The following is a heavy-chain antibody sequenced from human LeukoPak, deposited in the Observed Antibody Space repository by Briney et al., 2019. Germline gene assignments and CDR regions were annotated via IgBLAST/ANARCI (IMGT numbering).Heavy chain of an antibody. Sequence: PSETLSLTCTVSGGSISSYCWSWIRQPPGKGLEWIGYIYYSGSTNYNPSLKSRVTISVDTSKNQFSLKLSSVTAADTAVYYCARGTHYDILTGLIPTGGWFDPWGQGTLVTVSS. CDR1: GGSISSYC. J-gene: IGHJ5*02. D-gene: IGHD3-9*01. CDR2: IYYSGST. CDR3: ARGTHYDILTGLIPTGGWFDP. V-gene: IGHV4-59*01.